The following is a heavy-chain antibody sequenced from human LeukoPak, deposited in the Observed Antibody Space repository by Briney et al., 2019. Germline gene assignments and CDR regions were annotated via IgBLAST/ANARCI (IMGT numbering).Heavy chain of an antibody. V-gene: IGHV4-39*01. J-gene: IGHJ4*02. Sequence: SETLSPTCTVSGGSISSSDYYRGWIRQPPGKGLEWIGSIYYTGSTYYNPSLQSRVSISVDTSKNQFSLKLSSVTAADTAVYYCASPTVNWGQGTLVTVSS. CDR2: IYYTGST. CDR1: GGSISSSDYY. CDR3: ASPTVN. D-gene: IGHD1-1*01.